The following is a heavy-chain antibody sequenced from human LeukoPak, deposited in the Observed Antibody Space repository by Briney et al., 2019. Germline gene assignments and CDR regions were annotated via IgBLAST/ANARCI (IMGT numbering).Heavy chain of an antibody. CDR1: GYSFTSYG. Sequence: ASVKVSCKASGYSFTSYGFSWVRQAPGQGLEWMGGISAYDGNTNYAQKVHDRVTMTTDSSTSTAYMELRSLRSDDTAVYYCAKMGASSGYSPIDYWGQGTLVTVSS. CDR3: AKMGASSGYSPIDY. J-gene: IGHJ4*02. CDR2: ISAYDGNT. D-gene: IGHD3-22*01. V-gene: IGHV1-18*01.